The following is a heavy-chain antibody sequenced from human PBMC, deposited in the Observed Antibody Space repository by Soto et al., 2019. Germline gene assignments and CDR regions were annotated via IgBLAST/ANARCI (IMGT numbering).Heavy chain of an antibody. D-gene: IGHD2-2*01. CDR3: ARDSEVEYQLLSGFDY. V-gene: IGHV3-48*01. CDR1: GFTFSSYS. CDR2: ISSSSSTI. J-gene: IGHJ4*02. Sequence: GGSLRLSCAASGFTFSSYSMNWVRQAPGKGLEWVSYISSSSSTIYYADSVKGRFTISRDNAKNSLYLQMNSLRAEDTAVYYCARDSEVEYQLLSGFDYWGQGTLVTVSS.